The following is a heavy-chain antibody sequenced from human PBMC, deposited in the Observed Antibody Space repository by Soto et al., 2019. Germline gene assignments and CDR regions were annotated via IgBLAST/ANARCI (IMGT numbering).Heavy chain of an antibody. V-gene: IGHV4-4*07. CDR1: GGSISSYY. D-gene: IGHD2-2*02. CDR3: ARVESEYQLLYDYWFDP. CDR2: IYTSGST. Sequence: LSLTCTVSGGSISSYYWSWIRQPAGKGLEWIGRIYTSGSTNYNPSLKSRVTMSVDTSKNQFSLKLSSVTAADTAVYYCARVESEYQLLYDYWFDPWGQGTLVTVSS. J-gene: IGHJ5*02.